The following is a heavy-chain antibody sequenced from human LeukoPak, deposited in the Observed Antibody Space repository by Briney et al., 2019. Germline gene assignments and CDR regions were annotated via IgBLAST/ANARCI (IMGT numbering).Heavy chain of an antibody. Sequence: ETLSLTCAVYGGSFSGYYWSWIRQPPGKGLEWIGEINHSGSTNYNPSLKSRVTISVDTSKNQSSLKLSSVTAEDTAVYYCARDGSPFIAAAGTDYYYYGMDVWGQGTTVTVSS. CDR3: ARDGSPFIAAAGTDYYYYGMDV. V-gene: IGHV4-34*01. CDR1: GGSFSGYY. CDR2: INHSGST. D-gene: IGHD6-13*01. J-gene: IGHJ6*02.